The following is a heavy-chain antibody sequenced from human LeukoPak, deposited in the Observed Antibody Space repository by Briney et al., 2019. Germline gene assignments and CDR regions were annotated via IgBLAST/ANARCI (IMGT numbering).Heavy chain of an antibody. Sequence: ASVKVSCKVSGYTLTELSMHWVRQAPGKGLEWMGGFDPEDGETIYAQKFQGRVTMTEDTSTDTAYMELSSLRSEDTAVYYCARDRSGSVGYYDSSGYYYYWGQGTLVTVSS. CDR1: GYTLTELS. V-gene: IGHV1-24*01. CDR2: FDPEDGET. CDR3: ARDRSGSVGYYDSSGYYYY. J-gene: IGHJ4*02. D-gene: IGHD3-22*01.